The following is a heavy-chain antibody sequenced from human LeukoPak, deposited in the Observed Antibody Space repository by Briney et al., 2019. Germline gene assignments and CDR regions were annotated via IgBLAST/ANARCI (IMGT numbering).Heavy chain of an antibody. Sequence: SETLSLTCTVSGGSVSSYYWSWIRQPPGKGLEWIGYIYYSGSTYYNPSLRSRVTISVDTSKNQFSLKLSSVTAADTAVYYCARSSEGRYYYDSSGFSYYYYYMDVWGKGTTVTISS. D-gene: IGHD3-22*01. CDR2: IYYSGST. CDR1: GGSVSSYY. J-gene: IGHJ6*03. CDR3: ARSSEGRYYYDSSGFSYYYYYMDV. V-gene: IGHV4-59*02.